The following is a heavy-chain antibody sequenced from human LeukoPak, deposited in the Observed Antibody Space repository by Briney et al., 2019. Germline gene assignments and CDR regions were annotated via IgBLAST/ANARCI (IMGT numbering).Heavy chain of an antibody. J-gene: IGHJ4*02. CDR3: ARVEAATPPDY. V-gene: IGHV1-18*01. Sequence: GASVKVSCKASGYTFTSYGISWVRQAPGQGLEWMGWISAYNGNTNYAQKLQGRVTMTTDTSTSTAYMELSSLRSEDTAVYYCARVEAATPPDYWGQGTLVTVSS. CDR2: ISAYNGNT. CDR1: GYTFTSYG. D-gene: IGHD2-15*01.